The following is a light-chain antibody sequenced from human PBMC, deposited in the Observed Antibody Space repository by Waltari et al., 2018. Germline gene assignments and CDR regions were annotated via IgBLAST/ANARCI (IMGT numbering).Light chain of an antibody. CDR2: YDS. V-gene: IGLV3-21*04. CDR3: HVWHPDVDPGV. J-gene: IGLJ1*01. Sequence: SYVLTQPPSVSVAPGETARITCGGDNIGGYSVHWYQQRPGQAPMLVIYYDSDRPSGIPERFSGSNSGNTATLTISRVEAGDEAKYYCHVWHPDVDPGVFGTGTDVTVL. CDR1: NIGGYS.